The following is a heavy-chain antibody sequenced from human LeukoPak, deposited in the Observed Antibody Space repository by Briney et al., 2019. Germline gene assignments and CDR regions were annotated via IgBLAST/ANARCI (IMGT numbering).Heavy chain of an antibody. CDR3: TTTLQYYYDTSGPFPDAFDI. CDR1: GFTFGDYA. Sequence: GGSLRLSCTASGFTFGDYAMSWFRQAPGKGLEWVGFIRSKAYGGTTEYAASVKGRFTISRDDSKSIAYLQMNSLKIEDTVVYYCTTTLQYYYDTSGPFPDAFDIWGQGTMVTVSS. CDR2: IRSKAYGGTT. V-gene: IGHV3-49*03. J-gene: IGHJ3*02. D-gene: IGHD3-22*01.